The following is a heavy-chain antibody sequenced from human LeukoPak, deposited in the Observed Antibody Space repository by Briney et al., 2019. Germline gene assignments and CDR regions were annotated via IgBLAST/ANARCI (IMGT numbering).Heavy chain of an antibody. D-gene: IGHD3-22*01. Sequence: SVKVSCKASGGTFTSYAISWVRQAPGQGLEWMGGIIPIFGTANYAQKFQGRVTITADESTSTAYMELSSLRSEDQAVYYCARAALDYYDSSGYYEVAFDIWGQGTMVTVSS. CDR1: GGTFTSYA. V-gene: IGHV1-69*13. J-gene: IGHJ3*02. CDR3: ARAALDYYDSSGYYEVAFDI. CDR2: IIPIFGTA.